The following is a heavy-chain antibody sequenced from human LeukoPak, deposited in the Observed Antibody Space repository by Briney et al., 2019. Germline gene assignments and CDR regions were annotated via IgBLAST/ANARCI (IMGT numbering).Heavy chain of an antibody. V-gene: IGHV4-34*01. J-gene: IGHJ4*02. Sequence: SETLSLTCAVYGGSFSGYYWNWIRQPPGKGLEWIGEINHSGSTNYNPSLKSRVTISVDTSKNQFSLKLSSVTAADTAVYYCARDQGGVGYWGQGTLVTVSS. CDR3: ARDQGGVGY. D-gene: IGHD3-16*01. CDR2: INHSGST. CDR1: GGSFSGYY.